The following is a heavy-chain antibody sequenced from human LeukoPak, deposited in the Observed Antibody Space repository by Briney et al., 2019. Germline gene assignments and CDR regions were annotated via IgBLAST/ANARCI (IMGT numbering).Heavy chain of an antibody. D-gene: IGHD3-9*01. J-gene: IGHJ6*03. CDR1: GYTFTSYD. Sequence: GASVKVSCKASGYTFTSYDINWVRQATGQGLEWMGWMNPNSGNTGYAQKFQGRVTMTRNTSISTAYMELSSLRSEDTAVYYCARGSRLVFCGSHYYYYMDVWGKGTTVTVSS. CDR2: MNPNSGNT. V-gene: IGHV1-8*01. CDR3: ARGSRLVFCGSHYYYYMDV.